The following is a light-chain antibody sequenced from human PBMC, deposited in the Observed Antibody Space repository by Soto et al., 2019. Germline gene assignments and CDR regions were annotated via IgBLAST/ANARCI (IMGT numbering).Light chain of an antibody. CDR1: SSNIGAGYD. Sequence: QSVLTQPPSVSGAPGQRATISCTGSSSNIGAGYDVHWYQQFPGTAPKLLIFGNSNRPSGVPDRFSGSKSGTSASLAITGLQAEDEADYYCQSYDSSLSGYVFGTGTKLTVL. CDR3: QSYDSSLSGYV. J-gene: IGLJ1*01. CDR2: GNS. V-gene: IGLV1-40*01.